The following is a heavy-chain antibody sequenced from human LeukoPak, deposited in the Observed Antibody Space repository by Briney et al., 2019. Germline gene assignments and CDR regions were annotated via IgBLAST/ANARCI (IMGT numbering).Heavy chain of an antibody. V-gene: IGHV4-59*12. CDR3: AKDTHMVATWPQSGSYYYFDY. D-gene: IGHD1-26*01. Sequence: KSSETLSLTCTVSGGSISSYYWSWIRPPPGKGLEWIGYIYYSGSTNYNPSLKSRVTISVDTSKNQFSLKLSSVTAADTAVYYCAKDTHMVATWPQSGSYYYFDYWGQGTLVTVSS. CDR1: GGSISSYY. CDR2: IYYSGST. J-gene: IGHJ4*02.